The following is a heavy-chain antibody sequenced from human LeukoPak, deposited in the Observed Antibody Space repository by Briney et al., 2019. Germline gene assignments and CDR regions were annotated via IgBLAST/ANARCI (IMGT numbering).Heavy chain of an antibody. J-gene: IGHJ4*02. D-gene: IGHD4-17*01. CDR2: IYPGDSDT. CDR1: GYGFTSYW. CDR3: ATTNGDYGRYFDY. V-gene: IGHV5-51*01. Sequence: GESLKISCKGSGYGFTSYWIGWVRQMPGKGLEWMGIIYPGDSDTRYSPSFQGQVTISADKSISTAYLQWSSLKASDTAMYYCATTNGDYGRYFDYWGQGTLATVSS.